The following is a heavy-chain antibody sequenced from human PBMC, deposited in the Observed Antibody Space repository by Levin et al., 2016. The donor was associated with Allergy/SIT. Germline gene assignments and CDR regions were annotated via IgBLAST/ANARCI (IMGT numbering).Heavy chain of an antibody. Sequence: GGSLRLSCEASGFTISSNAMSWVRQAPGKGLEWVSSISGSDGGTYYADSVKGRLTVSRDNSKNMLHLQMNSLTVDDSAIYYCAKVRRLDAFDVWGRGTLVTVSS. CDR2: ISGSDGGT. CDR3: AKVRRLDAFDV. D-gene: IGHD6-6*01. CDR1: GFTISSNA. V-gene: IGHV3-23*01. J-gene: IGHJ3*01.